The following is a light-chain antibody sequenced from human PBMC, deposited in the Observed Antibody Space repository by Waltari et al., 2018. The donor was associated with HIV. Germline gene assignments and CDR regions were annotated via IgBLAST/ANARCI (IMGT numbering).Light chain of an antibody. CDR3: QHFGSSQYT. V-gene: IGKV3-20*01. J-gene: IGKJ2*01. CDR1: QSVNRGY. Sequence: EIVLTQSPDTLSLSPGEGATLSCRASQSVNRGYLAWYQQRPGQAPRLLIYSASSRAAGIPDRFSGSGSGTDFTLTITRLEPEDFAVYFCQHFGSSQYTFGQGTKLEIK. CDR2: SAS.